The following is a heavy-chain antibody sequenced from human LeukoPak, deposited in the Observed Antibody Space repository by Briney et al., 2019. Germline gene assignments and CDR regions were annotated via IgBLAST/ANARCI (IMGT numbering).Heavy chain of an antibody. D-gene: IGHD1-1*01. CDR3: ARGSSERDWFDL. CDR1: GYIFTSYF. Sequence: ASVKVSCKASGYIFTSYFMNWVRQAPGQGLEWMGWINPNSGGANYAQKFQGRVTMTRDTSISTAYMELSSLTSDDTAVYYCARGSSERDWFDLWGQGTLVTVSS. J-gene: IGHJ5*02. CDR2: INPNSGGA. V-gene: IGHV1-2*02.